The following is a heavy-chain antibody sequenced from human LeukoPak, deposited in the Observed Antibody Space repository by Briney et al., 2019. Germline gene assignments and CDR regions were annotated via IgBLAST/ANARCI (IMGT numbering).Heavy chain of an antibody. Sequence: GGSLRLSCEASGFTFRSHAMYWVRQAPGKGLEWVGGIFGSGGGPHYADPVKGRFTISRDNSRNTVYLQINSLRAEDTAVYYCGKTTVGYSSGQKPAWPVDYWGQGTLVTVSS. D-gene: IGHD5-18*01. CDR1: GFTFRSHA. CDR3: GKTTVGYSSGQKPAWPVDY. CDR2: IFGSGGGP. V-gene: IGHV3-23*01. J-gene: IGHJ4*02.